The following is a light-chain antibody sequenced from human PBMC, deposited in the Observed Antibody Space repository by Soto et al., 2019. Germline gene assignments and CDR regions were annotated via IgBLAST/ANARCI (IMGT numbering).Light chain of an antibody. CDR3: CSYAGSYAWV. J-gene: IGLJ3*02. Sequence: QSALTQPRSVSGSPGQSVTISCTGTSSDVGAYNYVSWYQHHPGKAPKVMIYDVSERPSGVPDRFSGSKSDNKASLTISGLQAEDEAAYYCCSYAGSYAWVFGGGTKLTVL. V-gene: IGLV2-11*01. CDR1: SSDVGAYNY. CDR2: DVS.